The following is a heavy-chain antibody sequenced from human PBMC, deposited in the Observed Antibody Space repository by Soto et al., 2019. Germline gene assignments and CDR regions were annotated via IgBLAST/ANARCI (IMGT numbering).Heavy chain of an antibody. D-gene: IGHD4-17*01. V-gene: IGHV3-21*01. CDR2: ISSSSSYI. Sequence: EVQLVESGGGLVKPGGSLRLSCAASGFTFSSYSMNWVRQAPGKGLEWVSSISSSSSYIYYADSVKGRFTISRDNAKNSVYLQMNSLTAEDTAVYYCAREGRYGDYVFDYWGQGTLVTVSS. CDR1: GFTFSSYS. CDR3: AREGRYGDYVFDY. J-gene: IGHJ4*02.